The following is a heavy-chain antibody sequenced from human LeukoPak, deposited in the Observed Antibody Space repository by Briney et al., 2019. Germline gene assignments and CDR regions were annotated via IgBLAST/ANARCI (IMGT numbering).Heavy chain of an antibody. CDR1: GGSLNGHY. Sequence: SETLSLTCAVYGGSLNGHYWSWFRQPPGKGLEWIGEGNESGGTKFNPSLRSRATISADTSKNQLSLNLTSVTAADTAVYYCARETKLMGYSSGLGFNYWGQGTLVTVSS. V-gene: IGHV4-34*01. D-gene: IGHD6-19*01. CDR3: ARETKLMGYSSGLGFNY. J-gene: IGHJ4*02. CDR2: GNESGGT.